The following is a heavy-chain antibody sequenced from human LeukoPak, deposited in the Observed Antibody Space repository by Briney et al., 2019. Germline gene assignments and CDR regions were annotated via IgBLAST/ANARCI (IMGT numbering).Heavy chain of an antibody. V-gene: IGHV3-7*01. CDR2: VKQDGSEK. Sequence: PGGSLRLSCAASGFTFSSYRMTWVRQAPGKGLEWVADVKQDGSEKYYVDSVKGRFTISRDNAKNSLFLQMNSLRADDTAVYYCARGGAGPAAAGTGRFDYWGQGTLVTVSS. J-gene: IGHJ4*02. D-gene: IGHD6-13*01. CDR3: ARGGAGPAAAGTGRFDY. CDR1: GFTFSSYR.